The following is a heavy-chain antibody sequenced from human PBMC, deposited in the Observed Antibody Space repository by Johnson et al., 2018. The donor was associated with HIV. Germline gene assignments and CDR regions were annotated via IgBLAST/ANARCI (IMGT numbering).Heavy chain of an antibody. CDR2: ISGSGGST. J-gene: IGHJ3*02. CDR1: GFTFSSYA. D-gene: IGHD2-2*01. V-gene: IGHV3-23*04. CDR3: AKDGSDIVVVPAAPDAFDI. Sequence: VQLVESGGGLVQPGGSLRLSCAASGFTFSSYAMSWVRQAPGKGLEWVSAISGSGGSTYYAASVKGRFTISRDNSKNTLYLQMNSLRAEDTAVYYCAKDGSDIVVVPAAPDAFDIWGQGTMVTVSS.